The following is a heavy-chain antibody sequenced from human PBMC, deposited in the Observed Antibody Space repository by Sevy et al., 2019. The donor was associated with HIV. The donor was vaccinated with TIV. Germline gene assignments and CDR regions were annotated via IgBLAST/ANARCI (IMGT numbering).Heavy chain of an antibody. CDR1: GFTFSTYT. J-gene: IGHJ3*02. CDR2: ITVSSSYI. D-gene: IGHD4-17*01. Sequence: GGSLRLSCTPSGFTFSTYTINWVRQAPGKGLEWVSSITVSSSYINYADSMKGRITISRDNVKNSLFLQMNSLRAEDTAVYYCAGGGSNYGYEAFDIWGQGTMVTVSS. CDR3: AGGGSNYGYEAFDI. V-gene: IGHV3-21*06.